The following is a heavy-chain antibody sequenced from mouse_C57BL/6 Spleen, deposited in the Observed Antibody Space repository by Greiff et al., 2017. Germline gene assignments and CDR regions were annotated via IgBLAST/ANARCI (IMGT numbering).Heavy chain of an antibody. D-gene: IGHD2-1*01. CDR1: GYSITSGYY. J-gene: IGHJ3*01. V-gene: IGHV3-6*01. CDR3: AEGNYVRFAY. Sequence: DVKLVESGPGLVKPSQSLSLTCSVTGYSITSGYYWNWIRQFPGNKLEWMGYISYDGSNNYNPSLKNRISITRDTSKNQFFLKLNSVTTEDTATYYCAEGNYVRFAYWGQGTLVTVSA. CDR2: ISYDGSN.